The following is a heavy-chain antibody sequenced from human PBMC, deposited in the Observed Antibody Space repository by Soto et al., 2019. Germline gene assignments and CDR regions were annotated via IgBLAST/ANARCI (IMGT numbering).Heavy chain of an antibody. J-gene: IGHJ6*02. Sequence: EVQLVESGGGLVQPGGSLRVSCAASGFTFSTYSMNWVRQAPGKGLEWVSYMSSRSLTIYYTDSVKGRFTISRDNAKNSLYLQMNSLRYEDTAVYYCARGGSSSDNGMDVWGQGTTVTVSS. CDR3: ARGGSSSDNGMDV. CDR2: MSSRSLTI. D-gene: IGHD6-6*01. CDR1: GFTFSTYS. V-gene: IGHV3-48*02.